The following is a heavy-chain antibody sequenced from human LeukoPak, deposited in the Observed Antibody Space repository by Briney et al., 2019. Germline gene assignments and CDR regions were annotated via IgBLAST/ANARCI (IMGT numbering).Heavy chain of an antibody. D-gene: IGHD6-19*01. CDR2: INPNSDDT. CDR1: GYTFTGYY. CDR3: ARDLYSSGWTDAFDI. J-gene: IGHJ3*02. Sequence: ASVKVSCKASGYTFTGYYMHWVRQAPGQGLEWMGWINPNSDDTNYSQKFQGRVSMTRDTSINTAYMELSRLTSDDTAVYYCARDLYSSGWTDAFDIWGQGTMVTVSS. V-gene: IGHV1-2*02.